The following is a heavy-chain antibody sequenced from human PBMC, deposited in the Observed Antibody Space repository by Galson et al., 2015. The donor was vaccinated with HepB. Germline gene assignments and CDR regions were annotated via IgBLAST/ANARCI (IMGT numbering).Heavy chain of an antibody. D-gene: IGHD2-15*01. CDR1: GFTFSSYS. CDR3: ARGGRGDYYYYGMDV. Sequence: SLRLSCAASGFTFSSYSMNWVRQAPGKGLEWVSSISSSSSYIYYADSVKGRFTISRDNAKNSLYLQMNSLRAEDTAVYYCARGGRGDYYYYGMDVWGQGTTVTVSS. J-gene: IGHJ6*02. CDR2: ISSSSSYI. V-gene: IGHV3-21*01.